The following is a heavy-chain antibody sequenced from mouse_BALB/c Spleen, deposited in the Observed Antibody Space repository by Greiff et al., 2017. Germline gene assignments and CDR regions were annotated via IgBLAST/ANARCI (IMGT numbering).Heavy chain of an antibody. Sequence: EVMLVESGGGLVKPGGSLKLSCAASGFTFSSYAMSWVRQTPEKRLEWVASISSGGSTYYPDSVKRRFTISRDNARNNLYLQMSSLKSEDTAMYYCARGRVYYAMDYWGQGTSVTVSS. CDR1: GFTFSSYA. V-gene: IGHV5-6-5*01. CDR2: ISSGGST. CDR3: ARGRVYYAMDY. J-gene: IGHJ4*01.